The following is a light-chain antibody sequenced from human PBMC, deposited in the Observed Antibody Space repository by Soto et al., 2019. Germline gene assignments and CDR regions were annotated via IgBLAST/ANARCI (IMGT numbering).Light chain of an antibody. Sequence: AIQLTQSPSSLSASVGDRVTIACRASQGIGSALAWYQQKPGKPPKLLIYDASSLESEVPSRFSGSGSGTDFTLTISRLQPEDFATYYCQQFNNFPRTFGGGTKVEIK. V-gene: IGKV1D-13*01. J-gene: IGKJ4*01. CDR1: QGIGSA. CDR2: DAS. CDR3: QQFNNFPRT.